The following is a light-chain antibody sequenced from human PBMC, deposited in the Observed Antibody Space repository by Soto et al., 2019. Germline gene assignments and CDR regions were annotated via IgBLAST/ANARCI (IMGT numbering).Light chain of an antibody. CDR3: SSYTSSNTYV. V-gene: IGLV2-14*01. CDR1: SSGVGDYNY. J-gene: IGLJ1*01. Sequence: QSVLTQPASVSGSPGQSITISCTGTSSGVGDYNYVSWYQQYPGKAPKLMIHEVNHRPSGVSGRFSGSKSGNTASLTISGLQAEDEADYYCSSYTSSNTYVFGTGTKVTV. CDR2: EVN.